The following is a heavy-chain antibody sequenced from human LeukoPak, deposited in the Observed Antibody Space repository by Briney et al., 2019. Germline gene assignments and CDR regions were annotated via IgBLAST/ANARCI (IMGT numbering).Heavy chain of an antibody. CDR3: ARGTRFLEWLFSEFDY. D-gene: IGHD3-3*01. CDR2: ISSSSSTI. J-gene: IGHJ4*02. Sequence: GGSLRLSCAASGFSFSNYWMNWVRQAPGKGLEWVSYISSSSSTIYYADSVKGRFTISRDNAKNSLYLQMNSLRAEDTAVYYCARGTRFLEWLFSEFDYWGQGTLVTVSS. CDR1: GFSFSNYW. V-gene: IGHV3-48*01.